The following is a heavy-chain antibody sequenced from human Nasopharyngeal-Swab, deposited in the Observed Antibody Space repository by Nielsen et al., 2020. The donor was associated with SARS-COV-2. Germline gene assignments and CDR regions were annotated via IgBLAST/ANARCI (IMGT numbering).Heavy chain of an antibody. V-gene: IGHV1-3*01. CDR2: INAGNGNT. CDR3: ARGLDYGDYAFDY. CDR1: GYTFTSYA. J-gene: IGHJ4*02. Sequence: ASVKVSCKASGYTFTSYAMYWVRQAPGQRLEWMGWINAGNGNTKYSQKFQGRVTITRDTSASTAYMELSSLRSEDTAVYYCARGLDYGDYAFDYWGQGTLVTVSS. D-gene: IGHD4-17*01.